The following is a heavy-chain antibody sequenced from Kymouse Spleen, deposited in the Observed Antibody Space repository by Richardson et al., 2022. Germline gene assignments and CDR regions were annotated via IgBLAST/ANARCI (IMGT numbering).Heavy chain of an antibody. V-gene: IGHV3-23*04. CDR2: ISGSGGST. CDR1: GFTFSSYA. CDR3: AKDRIAVVEWELLFDY. Sequence: EVQLVESGGGLVQPGGSLRLSCAASGFTFSSYAMSWVRQAPGKGLEWVSAISGSGGSTYYADSVKGRFTISRDNSKNTLYLQMNSLRAEDTAVYYCAKDRIAVVEWELLFDYWGQGTLVTVSS. J-gene: IGHJ4*02. D-gene: IGHD1-26*01.